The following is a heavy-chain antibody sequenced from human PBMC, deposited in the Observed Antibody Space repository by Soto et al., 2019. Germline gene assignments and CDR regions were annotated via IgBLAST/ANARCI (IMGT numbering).Heavy chain of an antibody. Sequence: SETLSLTCAAHNGSFTDYFWTWIRQSPGRWLEWIGEINHRGGATYNPSLRSRVTTSIDTSKNHFSLSLRSLTAADTAVYYCVARGMTYDFLSGPHPFDPWGHGXLVTVYS. J-gene: IGHJ5*02. CDR2: INHRGGA. D-gene: IGHD3-3*01. CDR1: NGSFTDYF. V-gene: IGHV4-34*01. CDR3: VARGMTYDFLSGPHPFDP.